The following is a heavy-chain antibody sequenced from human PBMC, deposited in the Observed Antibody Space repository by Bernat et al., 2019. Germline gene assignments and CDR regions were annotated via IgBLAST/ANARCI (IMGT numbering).Heavy chain of an antibody. CDR3: ARVHSPYCSGGSCYAQAFDY. CDR2: ISSSSSTI. V-gene: IGHV3-48*01. J-gene: IGHJ4*02. Sequence: EVQLVESGGGLVQPGGSLRLSCAASGFTFSSYSMNWVRQAPGKGLEWVSYISSSSSTIYYADSVKGRFTISRDNAKNSLYLQMNSMRSEDTAVYYCARVHSPYCSGGSCYAQAFDYWGQGTLVTVSS. CDR1: GFTFSSYS. D-gene: IGHD2-15*01.